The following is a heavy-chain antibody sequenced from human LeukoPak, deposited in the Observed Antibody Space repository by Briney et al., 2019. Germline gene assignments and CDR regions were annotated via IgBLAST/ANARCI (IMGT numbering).Heavy chain of an antibody. Sequence: PSETLSLTCTVSGGSISSSSYYWGWIRQPPGKGLEWIGSIYHSGSTYYNPSLKSRVTISVDTSKNQFSLKLSSVTAADTAVYYCARARGSYYGYYYYYMDVWGKGTTVTVSS. V-gene: IGHV4-39*07. CDR1: GGSISSSSYY. J-gene: IGHJ6*03. CDR2: IYHSGST. D-gene: IGHD1-26*01. CDR3: ARARGSYYGYYYYYMDV.